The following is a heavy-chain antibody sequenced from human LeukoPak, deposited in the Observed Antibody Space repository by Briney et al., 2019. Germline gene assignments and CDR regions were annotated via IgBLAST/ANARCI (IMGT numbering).Heavy chain of an antibody. CDR1: GFVFSTYW. D-gene: IGHD3-10*01. CDR2: ISPDGSRT. V-gene: IGHV3-74*01. J-gene: IGHJ5*02. CDR3: ARVALGSYNWFDP. Sequence: PGGSLRLSCAGSGFVFSTYWMHWVRQAPGKGLVWVSRISPDGSRTTYADSVKGRFTISRDNAKNTVYLQMNSLRAEDTAVYYCARVALGSYNWFDPWGQGTLVTVSS.